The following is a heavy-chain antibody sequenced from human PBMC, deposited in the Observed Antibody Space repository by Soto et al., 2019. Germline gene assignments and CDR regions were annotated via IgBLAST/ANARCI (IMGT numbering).Heavy chain of an antibody. J-gene: IGHJ4*02. V-gene: IGHV3-30-3*01. CDR3: ARKWRITGTTGRTNLDYFDY. CDR2: ISSDGGNK. CDR1: GFTFSNLA. D-gene: IGHD1-20*01. Sequence: QVKLVESGGGVVQPGRSLRLSCAASGFTFSNLAMHWVRQAPGKGLERVAVISSDGGNKYYADSVKGRFTISRDNSKNTLSLEMDSLRPEDKAIYYCARKWRITGTTGRTNLDYFDYWGQRTLVTVSS.